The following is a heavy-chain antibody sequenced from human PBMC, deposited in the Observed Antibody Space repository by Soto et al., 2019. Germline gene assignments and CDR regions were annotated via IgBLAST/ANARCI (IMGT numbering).Heavy chain of an antibody. Sequence: ASVTVSCKASGYTFTGYYMHWVRQAPGQGLEWMGWINPNSGGTNYAQKFQGRVTMTRDTSTSTAYMELSRLRSDDTAIYYCARRHYDLLTGQRYHLDFWGPGTLVTVSS. CDR3: ARRHYDLLTGQRYHLDF. V-gene: IGHV1-2*02. D-gene: IGHD3-9*01. J-gene: IGHJ4*02. CDR2: INPNSGGT. CDR1: GYTFTGYY.